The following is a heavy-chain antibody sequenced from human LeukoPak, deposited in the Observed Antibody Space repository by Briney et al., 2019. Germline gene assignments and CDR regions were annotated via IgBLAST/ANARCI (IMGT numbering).Heavy chain of an antibody. CDR2: INPNSGGT. V-gene: IGHV1-2*02. CDR3: ARDSIVVVVAASSPYYMDV. D-gene: IGHD2-15*01. Sequence: ASVTASSKASGYTFTGYYIHWVRQAPGQGLEWMGWINPNSGGTNYAQKFQGRVTMTRDTSISTAYMELSRLRSDDTAVYYCARDSIVVVVAASSPYYMDVWGKGTTVTVSS. J-gene: IGHJ6*03. CDR1: GYTFTGYY.